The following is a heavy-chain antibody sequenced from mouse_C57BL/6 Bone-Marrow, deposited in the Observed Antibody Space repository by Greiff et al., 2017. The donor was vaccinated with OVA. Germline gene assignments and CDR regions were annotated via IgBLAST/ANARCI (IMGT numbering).Heavy chain of an antibody. CDR1: GFSLTSYG. J-gene: IGHJ4*01. V-gene: IGHV2-2*01. CDR3: ARKVTRDAMDY. D-gene: IGHD2-2*01. Sequence: VQLQESGPGLVQPSQSLSITCTVSGFSLTSYGVHWVRQSPGKGLEWLGVIWSGGSTDYNAAFISRLSISKDNSKSQVFFKMNSLQADDTAIYYCARKVTRDAMDYWGQGTSVTVSS. CDR2: IWSGGST.